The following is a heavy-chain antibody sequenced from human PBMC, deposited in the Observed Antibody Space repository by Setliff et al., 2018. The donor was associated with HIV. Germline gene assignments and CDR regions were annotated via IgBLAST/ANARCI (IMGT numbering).Heavy chain of an antibody. Sequence: PSETLSLTCTVSGYSISSGNYCGWIRQPPGKGLEWFGSIYHSESTYYNPSIKSRVTISVDTSKNHFSQKLSYVTAANTAVYYCSRPNYDSVSYYHDYWYFDLWGRGTLVTVSS. CDR1: GYSISSGNY. D-gene: IGHD3-10*01. CDR3: SRPNYDSVSYYHDYWYFDL. V-gene: IGHV4-38-2*02. J-gene: IGHJ2*01. CDR2: IYHSEST.